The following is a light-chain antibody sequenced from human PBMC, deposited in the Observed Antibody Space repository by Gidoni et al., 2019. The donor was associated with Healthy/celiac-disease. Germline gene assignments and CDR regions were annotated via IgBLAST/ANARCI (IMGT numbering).Light chain of an antibody. V-gene: IGKV4-1*01. CDR1: QSVLYSSNNKNY. CDR2: WAS. J-gene: IGKJ2*01. CDR3: QQYYSTPYT. Sequence: DIVMTQSPDSLAVSLGERATINCKSSQSVLYSSNNKNYLAWYQQKPRQHPKLLIYWASTRESGVPDRFSGSGSGTDFTLTISSLQAEDVAVYYCQQYYSTPYTFGQGTKLEIK.